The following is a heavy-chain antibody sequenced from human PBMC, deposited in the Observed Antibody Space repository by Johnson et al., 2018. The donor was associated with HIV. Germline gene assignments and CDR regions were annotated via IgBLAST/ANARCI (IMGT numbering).Heavy chain of an antibody. CDR3: AGDNLPGIAVYGGAFDI. D-gene: IGHD6-19*01. V-gene: IGHV3-23*04. J-gene: IGHJ3*02. CDR2: ITVSGDNT. CDR1: GFTFSDCA. Sequence: VQLVESGGGLVQPRGSLRLSCAASGFTFSDCAMSWVRQGPGKGLEWVSAITVSGDNTYYADSVKGRFTISRDNSKNTLYLQMNSLRAEDTAVYFGAGDNLPGIAVYGGAFDIWGQGTMVTVSS.